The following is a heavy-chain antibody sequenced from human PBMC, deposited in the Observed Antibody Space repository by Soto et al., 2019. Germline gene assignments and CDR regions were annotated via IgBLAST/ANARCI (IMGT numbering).Heavy chain of an antibody. Sequence: PSETLSLTCTVSGGSISSGGXYWSWIRQHPGKGLEWIGYIYYSGSTNYNPSLKSRVTISVDTSKNQFSLKLSSVTAADTAVYYCARDLPGYDYVWGRRRXXXYGMDVXGXGTTVTVSS. D-gene: IGHD3-16*01. CDR1: GGSISSGGXY. V-gene: IGHV4-61*08. J-gene: IGHJ6*04. CDR2: IYYSGST. CDR3: ARDLPGYDYVWGRRRXXXYGMDV.